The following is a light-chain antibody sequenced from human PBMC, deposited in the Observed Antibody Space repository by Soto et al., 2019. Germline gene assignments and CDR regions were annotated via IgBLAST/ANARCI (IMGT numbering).Light chain of an antibody. V-gene: IGLV2-11*01. CDR2: DVT. J-gene: IGLJ3*02. Sequence: QSVLTQPRSVSESPGQSVTISCTGTSSDVGGYNYVSWYQQHTGKAPKLMIYDVTERPSGVPDRFSGSKSGNTASLTISGLQAEDEADYYCCSYAGSIWVFGGGTKVTVL. CDR1: SSDVGGYNY. CDR3: CSYAGSIWV.